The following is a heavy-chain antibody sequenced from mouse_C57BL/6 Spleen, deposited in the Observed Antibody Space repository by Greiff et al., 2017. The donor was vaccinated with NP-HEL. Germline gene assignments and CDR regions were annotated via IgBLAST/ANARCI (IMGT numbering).Heavy chain of an antibody. CDR2: IYPGSGST. D-gene: IGHD3-2*02. CDR3: ARSETAQATTLDY. CDR1: GYTFTSYW. Sequence: QVQLQQPGAELVKPGASVKMSCKASGYTFTSYWITWVKQRPGQGLEWIGDIYPGSGSTNYNEKFKSKATLTVDTSSSTAYMQRSSLTSEDSAVYYCARSETAQATTLDYWGQGTTLTVSS. V-gene: IGHV1-55*01. J-gene: IGHJ2*01.